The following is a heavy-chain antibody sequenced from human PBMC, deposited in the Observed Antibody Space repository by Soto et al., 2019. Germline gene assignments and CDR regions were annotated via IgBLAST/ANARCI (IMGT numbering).Heavy chain of an antibody. D-gene: IGHD1-1*01. CDR3: AKKVPGSNPLDS. CDR2: IYYSGST. J-gene: IGHJ4*02. CDR1: GGSISNYY. Sequence: SETLSLTCTVSGGSISNYYWSWIRQPPGKGLEWIGYIYYSGSTNYNPFLKSRVTISVDTSKNQFSLKLSSVTAADTAVYYCAKKVPGSNPLDSWGQGALVTVSS. V-gene: IGHV4-59*08.